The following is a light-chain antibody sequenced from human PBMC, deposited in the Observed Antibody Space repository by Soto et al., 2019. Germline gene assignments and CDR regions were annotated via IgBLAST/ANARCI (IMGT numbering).Light chain of an antibody. Sequence: DIVMTQSPDSLAVSLGERATINCKSSQSVLYSSNNKNYLAWYQHKPGQPPRLLIYWASTRESGVPDRFSGSGSATDFTLTISSLQAEDVAVYYCLYAFGPPYTFGQGTKVEIK. CDR1: QSVLYSSNNKNY. CDR3: LYAFGPPYT. CDR2: WAS. V-gene: IGKV4-1*01. J-gene: IGKJ2*01.